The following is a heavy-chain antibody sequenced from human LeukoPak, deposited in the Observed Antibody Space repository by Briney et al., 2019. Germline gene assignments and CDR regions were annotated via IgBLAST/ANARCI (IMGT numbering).Heavy chain of an antibody. CDR1: GFTFSSYA. V-gene: IGHV3-30-3*01. CDR2: ISYDGSNK. CDR3: ARDKGSYSSSWHAFDI. J-gene: IGHJ3*02. D-gene: IGHD6-13*01. Sequence: PGGSLRLSCVASGFTFSSYAMHWVRQAPGKGLEWVAIISYDGSNKYYADSVKGRFTISRDDSENTLYLQMNSLRAEDTAVYYCARDKGSYSSSWHAFDIWGRGTMVTVSS.